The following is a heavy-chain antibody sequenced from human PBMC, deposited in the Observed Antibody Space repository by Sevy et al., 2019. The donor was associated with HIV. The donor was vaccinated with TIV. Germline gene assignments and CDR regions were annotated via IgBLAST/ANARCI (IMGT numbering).Heavy chain of an antibody. J-gene: IGHJ4*02. Sequence: GGSLRLSCAASGFTFSYYTMNWVRQAPGEGLEWVSSISSGSSYIFYADSMKGRFTVSRDNAKNSLFLQMNSLRDEDTALYYCARSTDYYDNSGYDSWGRGTLVTVSS. CDR2: ISSGSSYI. CDR1: GFTFSYYT. V-gene: IGHV3-21*03. D-gene: IGHD3-22*01. CDR3: ARSTDYYDNSGYDS.